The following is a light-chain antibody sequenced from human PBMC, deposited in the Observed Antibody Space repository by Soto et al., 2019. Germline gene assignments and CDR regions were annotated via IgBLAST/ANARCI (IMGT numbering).Light chain of an antibody. V-gene: IGKV4-1*01. J-gene: IGKJ2*01. CDR3: QQYYSTPYT. CDR2: WAS. CDR1: QSVLFSSNNKNY. Sequence: DIVMTQSPASLAVSLGERASINCKSSQSVLFSSNNKNYLAWYQQKPGQPPNLLISWASTRDSGVPERFSGSGSGTEFTLTISSLQAEDVAVYYCQQYYSTPYTFGQGTKLEI.